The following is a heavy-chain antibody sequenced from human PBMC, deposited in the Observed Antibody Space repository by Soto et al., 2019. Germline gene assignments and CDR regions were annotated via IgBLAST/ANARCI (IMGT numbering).Heavy chain of an antibody. CDR2: IYNGGIP. CDR1: GGSVSSQY. Sequence: SETLSLTCTVSGGSVSSQYWSWIRQPAGKGLEWIGRIYNGGIPLIHPSLESRVALSLDTSKNQFSLTQSSVTAADTAIYYCASQDYDKSVYYFDYWGRGTLVTVSS. D-gene: IGHD3-22*01. CDR3: ASQDYDKSVYYFDY. V-gene: IGHV4-4*07. J-gene: IGHJ4*02.